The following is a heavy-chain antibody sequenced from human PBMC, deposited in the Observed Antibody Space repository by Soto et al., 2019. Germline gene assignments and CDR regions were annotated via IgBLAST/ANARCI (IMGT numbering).Heavy chain of an antibody. Sequence: PGESLKISCKGSGYSFTSYWISWVRQMPGKGLEWMGRIDPSDSYTNYSPSFQGHVTISADKSISTAYLQWSSLKASDTAMYYCARHLPVLRYFDWLLNSGMDVWGQGTTVTVSS. J-gene: IGHJ6*02. D-gene: IGHD3-9*01. CDR1: GYSFTSYW. CDR3: ARHLPVLRYFDWLLNSGMDV. V-gene: IGHV5-10-1*01. CDR2: IDPSDSYT.